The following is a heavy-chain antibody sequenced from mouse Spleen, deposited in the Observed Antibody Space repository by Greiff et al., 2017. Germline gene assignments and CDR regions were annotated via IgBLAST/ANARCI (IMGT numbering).Heavy chain of an antibody. CDR1: GYTFTDYE. Sequence: VKLQQSGAELVRPGASVTLSCKASGYTFTDYEMHWVKQTPVHGLEWIGAIDPETGGTAYNQKFKGKATLTADKSSSTAYMELRSLTSEDSAVYYCTRSSFITTVVDYWGQGTTLTVSS. CDR2: IDPETGGT. V-gene: IGHV1-15*01. D-gene: IGHD1-1*01. J-gene: IGHJ2*01. CDR3: TRSSFITTVVDY.